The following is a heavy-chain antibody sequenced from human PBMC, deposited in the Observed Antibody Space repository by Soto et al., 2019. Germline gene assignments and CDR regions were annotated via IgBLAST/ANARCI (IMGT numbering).Heavy chain of an antibody. Sequence: PGGSLRPPFTASGFTFSSYALSWVRQSPGKGLEWVSAISRSGGSTYYADSVKARFTVSSDNTANPLYLKLNSPRAEDTAVYYCARGTGYYYFDYWGQGTLVTVSS. D-gene: IGHD3-22*01. J-gene: IGHJ4*01. CDR3: ARGTGYYYFDY. V-gene: IGHV3-23*01. CDR2: ISRSGGST. CDR1: GFTFSSYA.